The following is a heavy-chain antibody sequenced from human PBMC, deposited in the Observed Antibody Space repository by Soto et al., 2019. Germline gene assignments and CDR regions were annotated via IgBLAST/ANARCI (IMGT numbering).Heavy chain of an antibody. CDR3: ARASSSSSAGDY. CDR2: IYDSESA. J-gene: IGHJ4*02. D-gene: IGHD6-6*01. CDR1: GESISSGGYY. V-gene: IGHV4-31*03. Sequence: QVQLQESGPGLVKPSQTLSLTCNVSGESISSGGYYWSWIRHHPGKGLEWIGYIYDSESAYYNPSLKSRVTISMDTSKNHFAMRLSSVTAADTAVYYCARASSSSSAGDYWGQGTLVTVCS.